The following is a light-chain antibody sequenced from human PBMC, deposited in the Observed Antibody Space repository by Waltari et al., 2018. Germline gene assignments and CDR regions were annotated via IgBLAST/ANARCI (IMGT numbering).Light chain of an antibody. CDR2: KDY. Sequence: SSGLSQPPSVSVSPGQTVTITCSGLTREDFVCWYQQRPGQAPVLVIYKDYQRPSGIPGRSSGATSGNTATLTITGAQTMDEADYYCQAWDRNTVIFGGGTKLTVL. CDR3: QAWDRNTVI. V-gene: IGLV3-1*01. CDR1: TREDF. J-gene: IGLJ2*01.